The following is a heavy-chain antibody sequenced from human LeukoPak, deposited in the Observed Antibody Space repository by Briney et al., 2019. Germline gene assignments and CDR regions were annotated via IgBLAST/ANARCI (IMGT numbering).Heavy chain of an antibody. V-gene: IGHV3-21*01. Sequence: PGGSLRLSCAASGFTFSSYSMNWVRQAPGKGLEWVSSISSSSSYIYYADSVKGRFTISRDNSKNTLYLQMNSLRAEDTAVYYCAIDYYDSSGYYVYWGQGTLVTVSS. CDR3: AIDYYDSSGYYVY. D-gene: IGHD3-22*01. J-gene: IGHJ4*02. CDR1: GFTFSSYS. CDR2: ISSSSSYI.